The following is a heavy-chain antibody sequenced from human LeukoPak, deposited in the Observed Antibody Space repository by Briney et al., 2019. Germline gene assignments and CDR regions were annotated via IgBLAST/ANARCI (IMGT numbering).Heavy chain of an antibody. CDR3: AREGRMVYAYDY. D-gene: IGHD2-8*01. CDR2: ISNSGGYT. Sequence: GGSLRLSCAASGFTFSSYGMMWVRQTPGRGLEWVSAISNSGGYTYYADSVKGRFTISRDNAKNSLYLQMNSLRAEDTAVYYCAREGRMVYAYDYWGQGTLVTVSS. V-gene: IGHV3-21*01. CDR1: GFTFSSYG. J-gene: IGHJ4*02.